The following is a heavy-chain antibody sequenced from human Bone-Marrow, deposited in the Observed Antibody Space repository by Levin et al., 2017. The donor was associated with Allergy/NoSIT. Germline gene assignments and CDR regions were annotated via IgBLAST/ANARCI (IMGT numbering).Heavy chain of an antibody. D-gene: IGHD7-27*01. CDR3: ARVGTADP. V-gene: IGHV1-69*13. CDR1: GDTFTNYG. CDR2: IIPIFGRV. J-gene: IGHJ5*02. Sequence: ASVKVSCKTSGDTFTNYGLSWVRQAPGQGLEWMGGIIPIFGRVDYAQKFHGRLTITADESTSTAYMHLNSLKFDDTAIYYCARVGTADPWGQGTRVTVSS.